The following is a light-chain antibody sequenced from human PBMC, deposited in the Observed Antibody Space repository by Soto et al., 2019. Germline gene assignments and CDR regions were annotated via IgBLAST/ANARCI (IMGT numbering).Light chain of an antibody. V-gene: IGKV3-11*01. Sequence: EIVLTQSPGTLSLSPGERATLSCRASQTVRNNYLAWYQQKPGQAPRLLIYGASNRATGIPARFSGSGSGTDFTLTISSLEPEDFAVYYCQQRSNWPPITFGQGTRLEIK. CDR3: QQRSNWPPIT. J-gene: IGKJ5*01. CDR1: QTVRNNY. CDR2: GAS.